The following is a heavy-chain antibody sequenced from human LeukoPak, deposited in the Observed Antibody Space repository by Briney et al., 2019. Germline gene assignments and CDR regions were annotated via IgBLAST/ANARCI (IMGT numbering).Heavy chain of an antibody. CDR1: GFTFSNNW. CDR3: AKDSYINSYDYPYYYYGMDV. CDR2: VKKDGSEK. V-gene: IGHV3-7*01. Sequence: GGSLRLSCAASGFTFSNNWMTWVRQAPGKGLEWVASVKKDGSEKYYVDSVKGRFTISRDNAKNSLYLQMNSLRAEDTAVYYCAKDSYINSYDYPYYYYGMDVWGQGTTVTVSS. D-gene: IGHD3-16*01. J-gene: IGHJ6*02.